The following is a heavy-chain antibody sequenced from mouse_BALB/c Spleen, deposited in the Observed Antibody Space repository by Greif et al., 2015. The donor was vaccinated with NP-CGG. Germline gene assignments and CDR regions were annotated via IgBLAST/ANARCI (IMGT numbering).Heavy chain of an antibody. Sequence: QVHVKQSGPELVKPGASVKISCKASGYTFTDYYINWVKQKPGQGLEWIGWIYPGSGNTEYNKKFKGKATLTVDTSSSTAYMQLSSLTSEDTTVYFCARRTGTEAMDYWGQGTSVTVSS. J-gene: IGHJ4*01. D-gene: IGHD4-1*01. CDR2: IYPGSGNT. V-gene: IGHV1-84*02. CDR3: ARRTGTEAMDY. CDR1: GYTFTDYY.